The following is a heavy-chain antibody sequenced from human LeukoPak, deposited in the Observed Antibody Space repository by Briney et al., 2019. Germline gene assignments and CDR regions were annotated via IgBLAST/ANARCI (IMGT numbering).Heavy chain of an antibody. CDR1: GFTLSSYA. CDR3: ARAHSSGWYGGFDY. Sequence: GGSLRLSCAASGFTLSSYAMHWVRQAPGKGLEYVSAISSNGGSTYYANSVKGRFTISRDNSKNTLYLQMGSLRAEDMAVYYCARAHSSGWYGGFDYWGQGTLVTVSS. D-gene: IGHD6-19*01. J-gene: IGHJ4*02. V-gene: IGHV3-64*01. CDR2: ISSNGGST.